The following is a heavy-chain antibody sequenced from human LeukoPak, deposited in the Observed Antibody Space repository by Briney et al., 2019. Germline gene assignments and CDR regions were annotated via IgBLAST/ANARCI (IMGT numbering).Heavy chain of an antibody. CDR1: GFTFSNAW. D-gene: IGHD4/OR15-4a*01. J-gene: IGHJ4*02. V-gene: IGHV3-15*01. CDR3: ARRVLGTGVDY. Sequence: GGSLRLTCAASGFTFSNAWMSWVRQAPGKGLEWVGRIKSKTDGGTTDYAAPVKGRFTISRDDSKNTLYLQMNSLKTEDTAVYYCARRVLGTGVDYWGQGTLVTVSS. CDR2: IKSKTDGGTT.